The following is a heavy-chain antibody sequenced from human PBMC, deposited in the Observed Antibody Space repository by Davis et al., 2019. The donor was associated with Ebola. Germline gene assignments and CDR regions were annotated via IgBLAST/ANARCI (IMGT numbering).Heavy chain of an antibody. V-gene: IGHV3-7*03. CDR2: IKSDESEK. CDR1: GFTISSYW. D-gene: IGHD6-19*01. J-gene: IGHJ5*02. Sequence: GESLKISCAASGFTISSYWMSWVRQAPGKGPEWVANIKSDESEKFYVDSVKGRFTISRDNVKNSLYLQMNSLRAEDTAVYYCARFSLYNSGGGGFDPWGQGTLVTVSS. CDR3: ARFSLYNSGGGGFDP.